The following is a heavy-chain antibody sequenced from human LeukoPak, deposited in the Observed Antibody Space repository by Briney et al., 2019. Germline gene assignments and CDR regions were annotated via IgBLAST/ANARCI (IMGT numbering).Heavy chain of an antibody. CDR3: AKDMSVPGTSGVDY. CDR1: GFTFSSYA. Sequence: GGSLRLSCAASGFTFSSYAMHWVRQAPGKGLEWVAVISYDGSIEYYADSVKGRFTISRDNSKNTLYLQMNSLRAEDTAVYYCAKDMSVPGTSGVDYWGQGTLVTVSS. CDR2: ISYDGSIE. D-gene: IGHD6-19*01. J-gene: IGHJ4*02. V-gene: IGHV3-30*04.